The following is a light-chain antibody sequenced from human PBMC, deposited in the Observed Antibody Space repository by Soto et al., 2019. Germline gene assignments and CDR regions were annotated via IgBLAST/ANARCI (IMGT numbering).Light chain of an antibody. CDR1: SSDVGGYNY. CDR2: EVS. CDR3: TSYTTNSPHV. V-gene: IGLV2-14*01. Sequence: QSVLTQPASVSGSPGQSITISCTGTSSDVGGYNYVSWYQQHPGKAPKLMIYEVSNRPSGVPNRFSGSKSGNTASLTISGLHADDEAAYYCTSYTTNSPHVFSGGTKLTVL. J-gene: IGLJ2*01.